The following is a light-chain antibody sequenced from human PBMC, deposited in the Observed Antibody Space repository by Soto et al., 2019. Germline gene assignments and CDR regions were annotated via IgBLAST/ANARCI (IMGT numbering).Light chain of an antibody. V-gene: IGLV2-14*03. J-gene: IGLJ2*01. CDR3: SSGTDNPKVL. CDR1: SSDVGGHNY. CDR2: DVN. Sequence: QSALTQPASVSGSPGQSITISCTGTSSDVGGHNYVSWYQQHPGKAPKLMLFDVNHRPSGVSTRFSGSKSGNTASLTISGLQTEDESDYYCSSGTDNPKVLFGGGTKLTVL.